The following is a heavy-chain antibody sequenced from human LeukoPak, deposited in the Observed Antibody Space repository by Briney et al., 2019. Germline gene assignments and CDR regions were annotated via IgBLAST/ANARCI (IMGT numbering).Heavy chain of an antibody. V-gene: IGHV3-23*01. Sequence: GGSLRLSCAASGFTFSSYAMSWVRQAPGKGLEWVSAISGSGGSTSYADSVKGRFTISRDNSKNTLYLQMNSLRAEDTAVYYCATNYDILTGYSYYFDYWGQGTLVTVSS. J-gene: IGHJ4*02. CDR2: ISGSGGST. D-gene: IGHD3-9*01. CDR3: ATNYDILTGYSYYFDY. CDR1: GFTFSSYA.